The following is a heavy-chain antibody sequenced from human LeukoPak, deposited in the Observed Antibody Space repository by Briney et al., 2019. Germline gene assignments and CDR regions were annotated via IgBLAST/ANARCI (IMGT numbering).Heavy chain of an antibody. J-gene: IGHJ4*02. Sequence: SETLSLTCTVSGDSISSSSYYWGWIRQHPGKGLEWIAYINYSGNTYHNPSLKSRVTISVDTSRNQFSLKLNSVTAADTAIYYCASMSGYYSKFDYWGQGTLVTVSS. V-gene: IGHV4-31*03. CDR3: ASMSGYYSKFDY. CDR1: GDSISSSSYY. D-gene: IGHD3-22*01. CDR2: INYSGNT.